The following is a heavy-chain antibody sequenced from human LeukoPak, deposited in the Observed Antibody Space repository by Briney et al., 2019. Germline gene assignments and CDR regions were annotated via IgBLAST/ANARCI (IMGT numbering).Heavy chain of an antibody. CDR1: GFTFSSYW. Sequence: GGSLRLSCAASGFTFSSYWMHWVRQAPGKGLVWVSRINSDGSSTSYADSVKGRFTISRDNSKNTLYLQMNSLRAEDTAVYYCAKAGAVVVVAAKYFDYWGQGTLVTVSS. D-gene: IGHD2-15*01. CDR3: AKAGAVVVVAAKYFDY. CDR2: INSDGSST. J-gene: IGHJ4*02. V-gene: IGHV3-74*01.